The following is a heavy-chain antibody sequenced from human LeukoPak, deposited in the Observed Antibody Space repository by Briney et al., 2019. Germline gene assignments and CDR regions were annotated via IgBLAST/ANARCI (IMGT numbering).Heavy chain of an antibody. CDR2: ISWNSGSI. Sequence: GGSLRLSCAASGFTFEDYAMQSVRQARGKGLEWVSGISWNSGSIGYADSVKGRFTISRDNAKNSLYLQMNSLRAEDTALYYCAKGGYSYGADVDYWGQGTLVTVSS. V-gene: IGHV3-9*01. CDR1: GFTFEDYA. CDR3: AKGGYSYGADVDY. D-gene: IGHD5-18*01. J-gene: IGHJ4*02.